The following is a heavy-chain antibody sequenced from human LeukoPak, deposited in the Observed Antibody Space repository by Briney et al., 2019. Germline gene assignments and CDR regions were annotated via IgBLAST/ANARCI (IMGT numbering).Heavy chain of an antibody. Sequence: ASETLSLICTVSGGSLSSYYWIWIRQPPGKGRVGLANNFYRGSPNYNPFLKGRVTTSFNTSKNQFSLKLSFVTAADTAVYYCARVGRIAAAGTYDYWGQGTLVTVSS. J-gene: IGHJ4*02. CDR1: GGSLSSYY. V-gene: IGHV4-59*08. CDR2: NFYRGSP. CDR3: ARVGRIAAAGTYDY. D-gene: IGHD6-13*01.